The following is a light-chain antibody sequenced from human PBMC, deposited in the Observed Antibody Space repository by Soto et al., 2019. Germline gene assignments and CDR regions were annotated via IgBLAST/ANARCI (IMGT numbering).Light chain of an antibody. CDR1: QSVRSN. V-gene: IGKV3D-15*01. Sequence: EIVMTQSPATLSVSPGERATLSCRASQSVRSNLAWYQQKPGQAPRLVIYAASTRATGIPARFIGNGSGTEFTLTISSLQSEDFAVYYCQQYNNWWTFGQGTKVDIK. CDR3: QQYNNWWT. J-gene: IGKJ1*01. CDR2: AAS.